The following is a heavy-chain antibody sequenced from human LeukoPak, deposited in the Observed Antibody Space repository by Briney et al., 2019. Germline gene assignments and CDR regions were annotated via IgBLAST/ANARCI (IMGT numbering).Heavy chain of an antibody. CDR2: VYTTGST. D-gene: IGHD3-10*01. CDR1: GYSISSGYY. Sequence: SETLSLTCTVSGYSISSGYYWGWIRQPAGKGLEWIGRVYTTGSTNYNPSLKSRVTISVDTSKNQFSLKVSSVTAADTAVYYCARASYGSGSYYGDYFYYMDVWGKGTTVTISS. CDR3: ARASYGSGSYYGDYFYYMDV. J-gene: IGHJ6*03. V-gene: IGHV4-61*02.